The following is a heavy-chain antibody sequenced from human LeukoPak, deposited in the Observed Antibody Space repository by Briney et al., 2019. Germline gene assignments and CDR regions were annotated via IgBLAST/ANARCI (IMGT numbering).Heavy chain of an antibody. CDR3: VKDSQYSSSWYSYFDY. V-gene: IGHV3-30*18. CDR2: ISYDGSNK. J-gene: IGHJ4*02. Sequence: GRSLRLSCAASGFTFSSYGMHWVRQAPGKGLEWVAVISYDGSNKYYADSVKGRFTISRDNSKNTLYLQMNSLRAEDTAVYYCVKDSQYSSSWYSYFDYWGQGTLVTVSS. D-gene: IGHD6-13*01. CDR1: GFTFSSYG.